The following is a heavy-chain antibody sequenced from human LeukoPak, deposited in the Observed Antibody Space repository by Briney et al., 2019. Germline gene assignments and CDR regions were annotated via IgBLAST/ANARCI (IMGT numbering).Heavy chain of an antibody. Sequence: GESLKISCKGSGYIFTSYWISWVRQLPGKGLEWMGRIDPSDSYTNYSPSFQGHVTISADKSISTAYLQWSSLKASDTAMYYCARDNYGGNSGDAFDIWGQGTMVTVSS. CDR3: ARDNYGGNSGDAFDI. CDR1: GYIFTSYW. V-gene: IGHV5-10-1*01. CDR2: IDPSDSYT. J-gene: IGHJ3*02. D-gene: IGHD4-23*01.